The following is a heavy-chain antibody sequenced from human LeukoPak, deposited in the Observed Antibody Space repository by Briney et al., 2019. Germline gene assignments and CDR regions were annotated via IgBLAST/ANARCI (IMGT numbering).Heavy chain of an antibody. V-gene: IGHV4-61*02. CDR3: ARDHYDFHFDY. CDR2: IYTGGST. Sequence: SQTLSLTCTVSGGSISSGSYYWSWIRQPAGKGLEWIGRIYTGGSTNYNPSLKSRITISVDTSKNQFSLKLSSVTAADTAVYYCARDHYDFHFDYWGQGTLVTVSS. J-gene: IGHJ4*02. D-gene: IGHD3-3*01. CDR1: GGSISSGSYY.